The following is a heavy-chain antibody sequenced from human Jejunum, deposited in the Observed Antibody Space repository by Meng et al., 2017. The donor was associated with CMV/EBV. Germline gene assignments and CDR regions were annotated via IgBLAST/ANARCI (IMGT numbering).Heavy chain of an antibody. CDR3: VRHIPTGAGPFDP. CDR1: DCRFISYW. Sequence: ASDCRFISYWIGWVRQMPGKALGWRWIVSPRDSDSRYSPSFPGQVTISADKSISTAYLQWSSLKASDTAVYYCVRHIPTGAGPFDPWGQGTLVTVSS. D-gene: IGHD1-1*01. V-gene: IGHV5-51*01. CDR2: VSPRDSDS. J-gene: IGHJ5*02.